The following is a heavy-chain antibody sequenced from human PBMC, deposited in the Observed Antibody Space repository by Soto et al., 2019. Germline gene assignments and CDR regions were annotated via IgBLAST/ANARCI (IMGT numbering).Heavy chain of an antibody. V-gene: IGHV1-2*04. CDR2: INPNSGVT. CDR1: GYTFTGSD. J-gene: IGHJ4*02. D-gene: IGHD3-16*01. CDR3: ARGGTPNYFDY. Sequence: QGQLMQSGAEVKKPGASVKVSCKASGYTFTGSDIHWVRQAPGQGLEWMGWINPNSGVTNYAQKFQDWVTMTRDTSISTAYMELSRLRSDDTAVYYCARGGTPNYFDYWGQGTLITVSS.